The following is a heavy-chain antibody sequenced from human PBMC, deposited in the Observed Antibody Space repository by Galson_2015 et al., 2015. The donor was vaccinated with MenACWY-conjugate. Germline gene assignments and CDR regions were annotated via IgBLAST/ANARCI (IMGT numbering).Heavy chain of an antibody. Sequence: SLRLSCAASGFTFDDYAMSWVRQAPGKGLEWVSGINWNGGSTSYAGSVKGRFTISRDNVKNSLYLQMNSLRAEDTAFYYCARRPDNSYYDSSGYYYVFDHWGQGTLVTVSS. CDR2: INWNGGST. V-gene: IGHV3-20*04. CDR3: ARRPDNSYYDSSGYYYVFDH. D-gene: IGHD3-22*01. CDR1: GFTFDDYA. J-gene: IGHJ4*02.